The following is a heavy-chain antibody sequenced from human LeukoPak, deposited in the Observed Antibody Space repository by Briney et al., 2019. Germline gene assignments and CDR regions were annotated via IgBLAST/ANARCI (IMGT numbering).Heavy chain of an antibody. CDR3: AKDDRTYGREWYAWFDP. CDR2: ISGSGGNT. V-gene: IGHV3-23*01. Sequence: GGSLRLSCAASGFTFSSFGMSWVRQAPGKGLEWVSAISGSGGNTYYADSVKGRFAISRDNSRNTLYLHVTSLRVEDTAVYYCAKDDRTYGREWYAWFDPWGQGTLVTVSS. D-gene: IGHD3-3*01. J-gene: IGHJ5*02. CDR1: GFTFSSFG.